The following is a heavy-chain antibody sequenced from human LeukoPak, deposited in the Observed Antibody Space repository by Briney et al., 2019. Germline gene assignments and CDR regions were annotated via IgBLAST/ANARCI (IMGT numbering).Heavy chain of an antibody. CDR3: ARAGITMVRGVISYY. Sequence: GGSLRLSCAASGFTFSSYWMSWVRQAPGKGLEGVANIKQDGSEKYYVDSVKGRFTISRDNAKNSLYLQRNSLRAEDTAVYYCARAGITMVRGVISYYWGQGTLVTVSS. CDR2: IKQDGSEK. D-gene: IGHD3-10*01. J-gene: IGHJ4*02. V-gene: IGHV3-7*01. CDR1: GFTFSSYW.